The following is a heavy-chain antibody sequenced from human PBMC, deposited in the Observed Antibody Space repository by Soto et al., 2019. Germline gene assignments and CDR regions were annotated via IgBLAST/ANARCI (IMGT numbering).Heavy chain of an antibody. CDR2: ISYDGSNK. D-gene: IGHD3-22*01. Sequence: GSLRLSCAASGFTFSSYGMHLVRQAPGKGLEWVAVISYDGSNKYYADSVKGRFTISRDNSKNTLYLQMNSLRAEDTAVYYCTKDEVPYYYDSSGYFDYWGQGT. CDR3: TKDEVPYYYDSSGYFDY. CDR1: GFTFSSYG. J-gene: IGHJ4*02. V-gene: IGHV3-30*18.